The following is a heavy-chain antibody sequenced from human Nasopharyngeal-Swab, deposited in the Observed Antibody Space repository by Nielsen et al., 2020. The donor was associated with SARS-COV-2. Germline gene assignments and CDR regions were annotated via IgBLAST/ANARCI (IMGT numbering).Heavy chain of an antibody. D-gene: IGHD1-26*01. J-gene: IGHJ4*02. CDR1: GYIFTSYY. V-gene: IGHV1-46*01. CDR2: INPSGGST. CDR3: ARDRVGWRDPFDY. Sequence: ASSLVSCRASGYIFTSYYMHWVRQAPGQGLEWMGIINPSGGSTSYAQKFQGRVTMTRDTSTSTVYMELSSLRSEDTAVYYCARDRVGWRDPFDYWGQGTLVTVSS.